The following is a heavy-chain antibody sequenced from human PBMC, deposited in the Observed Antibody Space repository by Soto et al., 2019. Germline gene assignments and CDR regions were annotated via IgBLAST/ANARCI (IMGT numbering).Heavy chain of an antibody. CDR2: IERDDDDK. CDR1: GFSLTSPGMC. CDR3: ARSIRGPRRFNGMGV. J-gene: IGHJ6*02. Sequence: KSGPTLVNPTETLTVTCTFSGFSLTSPGMCVSWIRQSPGKALEWLALIERDDDDKYYSTSLKTRLTISKDTRKNQVVLTMANMDPADTATYYCARSIRGPRRFNGMGVWGQGTTVTVSS. V-gene: IGHV2-70*13. D-gene: IGHD1-20*01.